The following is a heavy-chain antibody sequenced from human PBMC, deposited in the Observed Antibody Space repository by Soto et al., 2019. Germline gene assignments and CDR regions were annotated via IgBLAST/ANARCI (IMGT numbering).Heavy chain of an antibody. D-gene: IGHD4-17*01. CDR1: GFTIDTHA. Sequence: GGSLRLSCAASGFTIDTHAMHWVRQAPGKGLEWVAGIGWDSGKIGYADSVKGRFSVSRDNAKNSLYLQMSSLKPEDTAFYFCARDNPGIYGDHESTWLDPWGQGTLVTVSS. CDR2: IGWDSGKI. V-gene: IGHV3-9*01. CDR3: ARDNPGIYGDHESTWLDP. J-gene: IGHJ5*02.